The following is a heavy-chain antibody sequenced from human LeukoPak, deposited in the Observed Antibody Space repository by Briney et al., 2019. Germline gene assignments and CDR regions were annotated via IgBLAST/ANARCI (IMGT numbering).Heavy chain of an antibody. CDR2: IYTSGST. V-gene: IGHV4-4*07. J-gene: IGHJ3*02. D-gene: IGHD5-24*01. CDR3: ARGSFGGYNFGPHRAFDI. Sequence: SETLSLTCTVAGGSISSYYWSWIRQPAGKGLEWIGRIYTSGSTNYNPSLKSRVTMSVDTSKNQFSLKLSSVTAADTAVYYCARGSFGGYNFGPHRAFDIWGQGTMVTVSS. CDR1: GGSISSYY.